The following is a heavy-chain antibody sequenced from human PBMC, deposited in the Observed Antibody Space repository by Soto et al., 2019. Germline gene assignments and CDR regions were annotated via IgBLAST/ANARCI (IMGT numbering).Heavy chain of an antibody. V-gene: IGHV4-59*08. CDR3: ARHVQQVVTSHYYYMDV. CDR1: GGSISSYY. J-gene: IGHJ6*03. CDR2: LYSSGST. Sequence: QVQLQESGPGLVKPSETLSLTCTVSGGSISSYYWNWIRQPPGKGLEWIGYLYSSGSTNYNPSLKSRVTIAVDPSKNQLSLKLTSVTAADTAVYYCARHVQQVVTSHYYYMDVWGKGTTVTVSS. D-gene: IGHD6-13*01.